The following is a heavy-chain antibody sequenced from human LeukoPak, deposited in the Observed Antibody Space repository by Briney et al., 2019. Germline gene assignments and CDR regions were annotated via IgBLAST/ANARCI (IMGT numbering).Heavy chain of an antibody. CDR3: ARYCSGGSCYIDTFDY. CDR2: IYYSGST. D-gene: IGHD2-15*01. CDR1: GGSISSYY. Sequence: PSETLSLTCTVSGGSISSYYWSWIRQPPGKGLGWIGYIYYSGSTNYNPSLKSRVTISVDTSKNQFSLKLSSVTAADTAVYYCARYCSGGSCYIDTFDYWGQGTLVTVSS. V-gene: IGHV4-59*01. J-gene: IGHJ4*02.